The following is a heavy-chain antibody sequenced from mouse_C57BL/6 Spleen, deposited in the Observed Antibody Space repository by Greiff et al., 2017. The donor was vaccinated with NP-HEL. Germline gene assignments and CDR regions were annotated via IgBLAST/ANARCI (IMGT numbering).Heavy chain of an antibody. D-gene: IGHD2-4*01. V-gene: IGHV1-82*01. Sequence: QVQLQQSGPELVKPGASVKISCKASGYAFSSSWMNWVKQRPGKGLEWIGRIYPGDGDTNYNGKFKGEATLTADKSSSTAYMQLSSLTSEDSAVYFCARSLFFYDYDGVAYWGQGTLVTVSA. J-gene: IGHJ3*01. CDR1: GYAFSSSW. CDR3: ARSLFFYDYDGVAY. CDR2: IYPGDGDT.